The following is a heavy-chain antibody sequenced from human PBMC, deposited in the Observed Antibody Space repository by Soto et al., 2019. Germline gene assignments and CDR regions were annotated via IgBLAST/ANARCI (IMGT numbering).Heavy chain of an antibody. J-gene: IGHJ4*02. CDR2: ISWNSGSI. D-gene: IGHD6-13*01. V-gene: IGHV3-9*01. CDR3: AKDECSSSWYRFDY. CDR1: GFTFDDYA. Sequence: EVQLVESGGGLVQPGRSLRLSCAASGFTFDDYAMHWVRQAPGKGLEWVSGISWNSGSIGYADSVKGRFTISRDNAKNSLCLQMNSLRAEDTALYYCAKDECSSSWYRFDYWGQGTLVTVSS.